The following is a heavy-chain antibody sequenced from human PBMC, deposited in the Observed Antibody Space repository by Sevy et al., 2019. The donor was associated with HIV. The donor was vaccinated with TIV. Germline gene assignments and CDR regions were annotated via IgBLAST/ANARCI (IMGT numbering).Heavy chain of an antibody. Sequence: GGSLRLSCVTSGFTFSSYAMHWVRQAPGKGLEWVAAIWGNGSNIHNADSVRGRLTISRDNSKNTLSLQMTSLRAEDTAVYYCARERTYLFDYCGQGTLVTVSS. CDR3: ARERTYLFDY. CDR1: GFTFSSYA. J-gene: IGHJ4*02. V-gene: IGHV3-33*08. CDR2: IWGNGSNI.